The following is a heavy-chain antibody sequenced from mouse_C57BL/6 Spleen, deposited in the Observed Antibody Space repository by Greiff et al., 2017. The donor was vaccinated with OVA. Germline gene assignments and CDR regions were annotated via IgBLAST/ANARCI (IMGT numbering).Heavy chain of an antibody. D-gene: IGHD1-1*01. CDR1: GYTFTSYN. J-gene: IGHJ1*03. Sequence: QVQLKQSGAELVRPGASVKMSCKASGYTFTSYNMHWVKQTPRQGLEWIGAIYPGNGDTSYNQKFKGKATLTVDKSSSTAYMQLSSLTSEDSAVYFCARSEVLRSPWYFDVWGTGTTVTVSS. CDR3: ARSEVLRSPWYFDV. CDR2: IYPGNGDT. V-gene: IGHV1-12*01.